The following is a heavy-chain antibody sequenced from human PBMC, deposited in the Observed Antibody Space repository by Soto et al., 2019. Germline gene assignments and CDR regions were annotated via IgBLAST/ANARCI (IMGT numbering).Heavy chain of an antibody. D-gene: IGHD6-6*01. J-gene: IGHJ6*02. Sequence: ASVKVSCKASGFTFTSSAVQWVRQARGQRLEWIGWIVVGSGNTNYAQKFQERVTITRDMSTSTAYMELSSLRSEDTAVYYCAAAHGYSSSFSYYYYGMDVWGQGTTVTVSS. CDR2: IVVGSGNT. CDR3: AAAHGYSSSFSYYYYGMDV. V-gene: IGHV1-58*01. CDR1: GFTFTSSA.